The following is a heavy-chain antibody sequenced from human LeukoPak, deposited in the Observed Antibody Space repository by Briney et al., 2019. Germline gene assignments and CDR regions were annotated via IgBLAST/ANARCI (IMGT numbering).Heavy chain of an antibody. V-gene: IGHV4-30-2*01. CDR2: IYHSGST. Sequence: SQTLSLTCAVSGGSISSGGYSWSWIRQPPGKGLEWIGYIYHSGSTYYNPSLKSRVTISVDRSKNQFPLKLSSVTAADTAVYYCARGVYSGYDFGFDYWGQGTLVTVPS. J-gene: IGHJ4*02. CDR3: ARGVYSGYDFGFDY. CDR1: GGSISSGGYS. D-gene: IGHD5-12*01.